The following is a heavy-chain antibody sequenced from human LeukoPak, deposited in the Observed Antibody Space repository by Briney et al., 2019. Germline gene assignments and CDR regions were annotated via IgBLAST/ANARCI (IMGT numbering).Heavy chain of an antibody. V-gene: IGHV3-30*18. Sequence: GSLRLSCAASGFTFSSYGMHWICQAPGKGLEWVAVISYDGSNKYYADSVKGRFTISRDNSKNTLYLQMNSLRAEDTAVYYCAKWRFYGSGSYAYYFDYWGQGTLVTVSS. CDR2: ISYDGSNK. J-gene: IGHJ4*02. D-gene: IGHD3-10*01. CDR1: GFTFSSYG. CDR3: AKWRFYGSGSYAYYFDY.